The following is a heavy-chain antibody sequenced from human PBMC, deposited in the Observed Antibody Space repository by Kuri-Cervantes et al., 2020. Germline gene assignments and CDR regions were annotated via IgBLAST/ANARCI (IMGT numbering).Heavy chain of an antibody. CDR1: GGSISSGGYY. CDR2: IYYSGST. Sequence: SCTASGGSISSGGYYWSWIRQHPGKGLEWIGYIYYSGSTYYNPSLKSRVTISVDTSKNQFSLKLSSVTAADTAVYYCARDRQYYYDSSGYYQYYGMDVWGQGTTVTVSS. V-gene: IGHV4-31*02. D-gene: IGHD3-22*01. J-gene: IGHJ6*02. CDR3: ARDRQYYYDSSGYYQYYGMDV.